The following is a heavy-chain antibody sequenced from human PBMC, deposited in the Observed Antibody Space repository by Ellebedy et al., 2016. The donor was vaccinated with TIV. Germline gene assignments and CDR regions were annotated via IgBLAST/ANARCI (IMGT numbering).Heavy chain of an antibody. CDR2: IYYSGST. Sequence: MPSETLSLTCTVSGGSISSSSYYRGWIRQPPGKGLEWIGSIYYSGSTYYNPSLKSRVTISVDTSKNQFSLKLSSVTAADTAVYYCARGEIAVAGPIGFDPWGQGTLVTVSS. J-gene: IGHJ5*02. D-gene: IGHD6-19*01. V-gene: IGHV4-39*07. CDR3: ARGEIAVAGPIGFDP. CDR1: GGSISSSSYY.